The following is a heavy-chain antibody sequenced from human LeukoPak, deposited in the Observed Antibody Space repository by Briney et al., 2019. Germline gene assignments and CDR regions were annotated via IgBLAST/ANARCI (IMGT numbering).Heavy chain of an antibody. CDR2: ISGSSSYI. CDR1: GFNFSTYT. Sequence: KTGGSLRLSCAASGFNFSTYTMSWVRQAPGKGLEWVSSISGSSSYIFYADSMEGRFTISRDNAKNSLYLQMNSLIAEDTALYYCARDEGSGELHYDTALGPFDYWGQGTLVTVSS. CDR3: ARDEGSGELHYDTALGPFDY. J-gene: IGHJ4*02. V-gene: IGHV3-21*04. D-gene: IGHD3-22*01.